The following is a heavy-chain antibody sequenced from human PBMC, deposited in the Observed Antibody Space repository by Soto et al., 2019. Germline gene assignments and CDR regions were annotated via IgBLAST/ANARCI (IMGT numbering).Heavy chain of an antibody. D-gene: IGHD3-16*01. V-gene: IGHV6-1*01. Sequence: SQTLSLTCAISGDSVSSDSSAWSWIRQSPSRGLEWLGRTYYRSKWINDYAASVKSRITISPDTSKNQFSLHLNSVTPEDTALYYCARWAHGGGLFDLWGQGTMVTVSS. CDR2: TYYRSKWIN. CDR3: ARWAHGGGLFDL. J-gene: IGHJ3*01. CDR1: GDSVSSDSSA.